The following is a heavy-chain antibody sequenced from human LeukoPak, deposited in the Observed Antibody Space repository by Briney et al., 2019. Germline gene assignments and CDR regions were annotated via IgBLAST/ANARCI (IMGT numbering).Heavy chain of an antibody. CDR3: ARGSVVTMIVVVISPVDY. Sequence: PGGSLRLSCAASGFTFSTYSMHWVRQAPGKGLEWVSYISRSGSSTIYYADSVKGRFTISRDNARNSLYLQMFSLRVEDTAVYYCARGSVVTMIVVVISPVDYWGEGTLVTVSS. V-gene: IGHV3-48*01. J-gene: IGHJ4*02. D-gene: IGHD3-22*01. CDR1: GFTFSTYS. CDR2: ISRSGSSTI.